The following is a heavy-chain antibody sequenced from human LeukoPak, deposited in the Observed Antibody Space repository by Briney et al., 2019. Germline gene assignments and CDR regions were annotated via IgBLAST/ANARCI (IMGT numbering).Heavy chain of an antibody. CDR3: ARGVSYSSSWYYYYYMDV. Sequence: SETLSLTCTVSGGSISSSSYYWGWIRQPPGKGLEWIGSIYYSGSTYYNPSLKSRVTISVDTSKNQFSLKLSSVTAADTAVYYCARGVSYSSSWYYYYYMDVWGKGTTVTVSS. CDR2: IYYSGST. D-gene: IGHD6-13*01. J-gene: IGHJ6*03. CDR1: GGSISSSSYY. V-gene: IGHV4-39*07.